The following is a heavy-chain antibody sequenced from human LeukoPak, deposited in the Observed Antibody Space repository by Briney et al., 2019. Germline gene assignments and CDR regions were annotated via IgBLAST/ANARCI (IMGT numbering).Heavy chain of an antibody. Sequence: GGSLRLSCAASGFSFSTYAMHWVRQAPGKGLEYVSGISANGGSTYYANSVKGRFTISRDNSKNTLYLQMGSLRAEDTAVYYCARRAGAYSHPYDYWGQGTLVTVSS. CDR1: GFSFSTYA. CDR3: ARRAGAYSHPYDY. CDR2: ISANGGST. J-gene: IGHJ4*02. D-gene: IGHD4/OR15-4a*01. V-gene: IGHV3-64*01.